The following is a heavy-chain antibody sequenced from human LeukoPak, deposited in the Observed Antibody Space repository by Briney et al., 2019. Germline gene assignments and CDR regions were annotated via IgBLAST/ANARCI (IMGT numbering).Heavy chain of an antibody. V-gene: IGHV4-39*07. D-gene: IGHD5-18*01. Sequence: SETLSLTCTVSGGSISSSSYFWGWIRQPPGKGLEWIGEINHSGSTNYNPSLKSRVTISVDTSKNQFSLKLSSVTAADTAVYYCARGRERYSYANWFDPWGQGTLVTVSS. CDR3: ARGRERYSYANWFDP. CDR2: INHSGST. J-gene: IGHJ5*02. CDR1: GGSISSSSYF.